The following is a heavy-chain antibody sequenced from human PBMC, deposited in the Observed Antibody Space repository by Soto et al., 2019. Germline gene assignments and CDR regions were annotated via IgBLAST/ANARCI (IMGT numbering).Heavy chain of an antibody. J-gene: IGHJ6*02. Sequence: ASVKVSCKASGYTFSSYDINWVRQATGQGIEWMGRMNPNSGNTGYAQKFQGRVTMTRNTSISTAYMELSSLRSEDTAVYYCARVLSWASYYDFWSGYYNYYYYGMDVWGQGTTVTVSS. CDR2: MNPNSGNT. D-gene: IGHD3-3*01. CDR1: GYTFSSYD. CDR3: ARVLSWASYYDFWSGYYNYYYYGMDV. V-gene: IGHV1-8*01.